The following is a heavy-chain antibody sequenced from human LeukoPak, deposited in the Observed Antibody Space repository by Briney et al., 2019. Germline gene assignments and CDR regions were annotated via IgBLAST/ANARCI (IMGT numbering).Heavy chain of an antibody. J-gene: IGHJ4*02. CDR3: ATGEASSGRPRFYFDY. Sequence: SETLSLTCAVYGGSFSGYYWSWIRQPLGKGLEWIGEINHSGSTNYNPSLKSRVTISVDTSKNQFSLKLSSVTAADTAVYYCATGEASSGRPRFYFDYWGQGTLVTVSS. D-gene: IGHD3-10*01. CDR1: GGSFSGYY. V-gene: IGHV4-34*01. CDR2: INHSGST.